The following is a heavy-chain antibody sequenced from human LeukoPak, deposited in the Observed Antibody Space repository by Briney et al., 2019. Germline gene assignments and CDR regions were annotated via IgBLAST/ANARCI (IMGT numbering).Heavy chain of an antibody. J-gene: IGHJ4*02. V-gene: IGHV3-53*01. CDR3: ARDNAPTGGGLDY. D-gene: IGHD7-27*01. CDR2: IYTGGIT. Sequence: PGGSLRLSCAASGVTVSSNHMAWVRQAPGKGLEWVSVIYTGGITYYSDSVQGRFIISRDNSKNTVYVEMNSLRVEDTALYYCARDNAPTGGGLDYWGQGTHVTVSP. CDR1: GVTVSSNH.